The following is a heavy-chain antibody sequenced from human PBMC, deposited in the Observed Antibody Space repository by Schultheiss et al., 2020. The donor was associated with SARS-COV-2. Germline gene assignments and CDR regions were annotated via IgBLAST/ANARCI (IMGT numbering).Heavy chain of an antibody. J-gene: IGHJ4*02. V-gene: IGHV1-18*01. D-gene: IGHD2-15*01. CDR2: ISGYNGHT. CDR3: ARDYGYCSGGTCYSDH. CDR1: GGTFTSYS. Sequence: ASVKVSCKASGGTFTSYSFSWVRQAPGQGLEWMGWISGYNGHTKYAQKFQGRVTMTMDTSTTTGYLEVRSLKSEDTAVYYCARDYGYCSGGTCYSDHWGQGTLVTVSS.